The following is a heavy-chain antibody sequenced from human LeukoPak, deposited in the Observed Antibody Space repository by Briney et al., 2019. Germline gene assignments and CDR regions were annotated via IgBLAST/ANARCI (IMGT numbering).Heavy chain of an antibody. CDR3: AKGSTRENWFDP. V-gene: IGHV3-23*01. CDR1: GSTFSSYG. J-gene: IGHJ5*02. Sequence: PGGSLRLSCAASGSTFSSYGMSWVRQAPGKGLEWVSAISGSGGSTYYADSVKGRFTSSRDNSKNTLYLQMNSLRAEDTAVYYCAKGSTRENWFDPWGQGTLVTVSS. CDR2: ISGSGGST. D-gene: IGHD1-1*01.